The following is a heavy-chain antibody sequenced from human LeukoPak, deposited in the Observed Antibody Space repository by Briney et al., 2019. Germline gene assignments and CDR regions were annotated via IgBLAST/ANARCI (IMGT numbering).Heavy chain of an antibody. CDR1: GGSFSGYY. CDR2: INHSGST. CDR3: ARGGDYDYVWGSRLDY. V-gene: IGHV4-34*01. Sequence: PSETLSLTCAVYGGSFSGYYWSWIRQPPGKGLEWIGEINHSGSTNYNPSLKSRVTISVDTSKNQFSQKLSSVTAADTAVYYCARGGDYDYVWGSRLDYWGQGTLVTVSS. J-gene: IGHJ4*02. D-gene: IGHD3-16*01.